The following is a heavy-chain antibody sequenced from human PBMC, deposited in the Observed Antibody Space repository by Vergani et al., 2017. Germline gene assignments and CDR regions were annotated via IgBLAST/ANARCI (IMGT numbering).Heavy chain of an antibody. CDR1: GGSISSSSYY. CDR2: LYYSGST. Sequence: QLQLQESGPGLVKPSETLSLTCTVSGGSISSSSYYWGWIRQPPGKGLEWIGSLYYSGSTYYNPSLKSRVTISVDTSKNQFSLKLRSVTAADTAVYYCAGRAAGSGSYFGYWGQGTLVTVSS. J-gene: IGHJ4*02. CDR3: AGRAAGSGSYFGY. D-gene: IGHD1-26*01. V-gene: IGHV4-39*07.